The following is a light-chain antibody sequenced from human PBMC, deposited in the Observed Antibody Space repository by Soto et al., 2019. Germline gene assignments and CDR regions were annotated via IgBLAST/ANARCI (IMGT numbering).Light chain of an antibody. CDR3: QQYGSSLYT. CDR2: DAS. Sequence: EIVLTQSPGTLSLSPGERATLSCRASQSVSSSYLAWYQQKPGQAPRLLISDASSRATGIPDRFSGSGSGTDFTLTISRLEPEYFAVYYCQQYGSSLYTFGQGTTLEI. V-gene: IGKV3-20*01. J-gene: IGKJ2*01. CDR1: QSVSSSY.